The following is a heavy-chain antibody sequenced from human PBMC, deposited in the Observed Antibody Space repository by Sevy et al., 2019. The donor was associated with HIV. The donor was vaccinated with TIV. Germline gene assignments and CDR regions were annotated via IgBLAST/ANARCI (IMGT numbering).Heavy chain of an antibody. CDR2: IDHSGRS. Sequence: SETLSLTCAVYGESFSNYYWSWIRLSQGKGLESIGEIDHSGRSDYNPSLKSRVTMSVDTSKNQFSLKLTSVTAADTAVYYCARGPKPLRSDYGDYRGVGYYLDSWGQGTLVTVSS. CDR3: ARGPKPLRSDYGDYRGVGYYLDS. J-gene: IGHJ4*02. CDR1: GESFSNYY. V-gene: IGHV4-34*01. D-gene: IGHD4-17*01.